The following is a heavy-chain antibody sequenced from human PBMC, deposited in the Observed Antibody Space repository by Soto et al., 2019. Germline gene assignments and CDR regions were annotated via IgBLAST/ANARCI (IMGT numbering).Heavy chain of an antibody. Sequence: EVQLLESGGGLVQPGGSLRLSCAASGFTFSVYGMTWVRQGPGKGLEWVSLISGNGGTAYYADSVEGRFTISRDNSKNTLYLQMNSLRAEDTAVYYCAKNPEELVPGGADYWGQGTLVTVSS. J-gene: IGHJ4*02. CDR2: ISGNGGTA. V-gene: IGHV3-23*01. CDR3: AKNPEELVPGGADY. D-gene: IGHD1-7*01. CDR1: GFTFSVYG.